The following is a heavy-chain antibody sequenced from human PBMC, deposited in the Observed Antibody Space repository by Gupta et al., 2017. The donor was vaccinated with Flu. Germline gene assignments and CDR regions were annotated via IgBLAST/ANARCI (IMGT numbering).Heavy chain of an antibody. J-gene: IGHJ3*02. CDR3: ARSRDESPDI. CDR2: IWYDGSNK. V-gene: IGHV3-33*01. CDR1: GLTFSSYG. Sequence: QVQLVESGGGVVQPGRSLRISCAASGLTFSSYGMHWVRQAPGKGLEWWAVIWYDGSNKYYADSVKGRFTISRDNSKNTLYLQMNSLRAEDTAVYYCARSRDESPDIWGQGTMVTVSS.